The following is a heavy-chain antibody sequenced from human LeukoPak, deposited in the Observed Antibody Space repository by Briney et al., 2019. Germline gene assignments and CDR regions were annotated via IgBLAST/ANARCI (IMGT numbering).Heavy chain of an antibody. J-gene: IGHJ4*02. CDR3: AKRIQSAMAMGY. CDR1: GFTFSSYG. Sequence: GGSLRLSCAASGFTFSSYGMSWVRQAPGKGLEWVSAITATSSSTHDADSVQGRFTISRDNSKNTLYLQMNSLRPEDTAIYYCAKRIQSAMAMGYWGQGTLVTVSS. CDR2: ITATSSST. V-gene: IGHV3-23*01. D-gene: IGHD5-18*01.